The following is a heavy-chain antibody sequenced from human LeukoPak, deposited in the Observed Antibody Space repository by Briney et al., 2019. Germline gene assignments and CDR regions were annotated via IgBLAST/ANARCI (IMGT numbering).Heavy chain of an antibody. CDR3: AGYDYYGSGSYPFDY. D-gene: IGHD3-10*01. CDR1: GGSISSSAYH. CDR2: IYSGGSS. J-gene: IGHJ4*02. Sequence: SETLSLTCTVSGGSISSSAYHWGWIRQPPGKGLEWIGTIYSGGSSYYNPSLKSRVTISLDTSKNQFSLKLSSVTAADTAVYYCAGYDYYGSGSYPFDYWGQGTLVTVSS. V-gene: IGHV4-39*07.